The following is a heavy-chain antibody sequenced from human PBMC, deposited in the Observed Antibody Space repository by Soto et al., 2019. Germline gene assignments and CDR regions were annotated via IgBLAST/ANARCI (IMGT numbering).Heavy chain of an antibody. Sequence: EVQLVESGGDLVQPGGSLRLSCAASGLTFSSYWMHWVRQAPGKGLVWVSRINSDGTTTTYADSVKGRFTISRDNAKNTLYLQMNSLRAEDTAVYYCARNSYRSGWYYFDYWGQGALVTVSS. J-gene: IGHJ4*02. CDR2: INSDGTTT. D-gene: IGHD6-19*01. V-gene: IGHV3-74*01. CDR3: ARNSYRSGWYYFDY. CDR1: GLTFSSYW.